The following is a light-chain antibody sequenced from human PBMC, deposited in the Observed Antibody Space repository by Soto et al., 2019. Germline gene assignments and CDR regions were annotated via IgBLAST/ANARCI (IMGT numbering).Light chain of an antibody. Sequence: DIPMTQSPSTLSASVGDRVTLTCRASQSISTWLAWYQQKPGKAPKLLIYKASSLEGGVPSRFSGSGSGTEFTLTISSLQPDDFATYYCQQCSTSPRTFGQGTKVEIK. CDR2: KAS. V-gene: IGKV1-5*03. CDR1: QSISTW. CDR3: QQCSTSPRT. J-gene: IGKJ1*01.